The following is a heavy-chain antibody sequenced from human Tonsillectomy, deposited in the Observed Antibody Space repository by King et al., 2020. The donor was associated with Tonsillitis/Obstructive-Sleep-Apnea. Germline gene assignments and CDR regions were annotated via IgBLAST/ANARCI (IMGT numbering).Heavy chain of an antibody. CDR2: LSYDETNK. CDR3: ARGVGGPAAFTWFDP. J-gene: IGHJ5*02. CDR1: GFSFNNYA. Sequence: VQLVESGGGVVQPGRSLRLSCAASGFSFNNYAMHWVRQAPGKGLEWVAVLSYDETNKHYADSVKGRITISRDNSKNTLYLQMNSLRAEDTAVYFCARGVGGPAAFTWFDPWGQGTLVTVSS. V-gene: IGHV3-30*04. D-gene: IGHD2-2*01.